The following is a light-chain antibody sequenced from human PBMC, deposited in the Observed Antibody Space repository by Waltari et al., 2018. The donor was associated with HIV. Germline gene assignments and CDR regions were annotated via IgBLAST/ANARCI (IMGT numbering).Light chain of an antibody. J-gene: IGLJ2*01. CDR3: SSYTKTLYVI. CDR2: DVT. V-gene: IGLV2-14*03. CDR1: SNYVGGYNY. Sequence: QSALTQPASVSGSPGQSITISCTGTSNYVGGYNYVSWYHQHPGKAPQLMIYDVTTRPSGCSDRVSDSKSGNTASLTISGLQAEDEADYYCSSYTKTLYVIFGGGTKLTVL.